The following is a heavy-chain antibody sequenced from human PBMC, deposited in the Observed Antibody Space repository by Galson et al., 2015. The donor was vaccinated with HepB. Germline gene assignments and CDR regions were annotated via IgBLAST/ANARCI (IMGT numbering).Heavy chain of an antibody. D-gene: IGHD5-18*01. J-gene: IGHJ4*02. Sequence: SLRLSCAASGFTFSSYGMHWVRQAPGKGLEWVAVIWYDGSNKYYADSVKGRFTISRDNSKNTLYLQMNSLRAEDTAVYYCARGRGDTAMVTRGPYFDYWGQGTLVTVSS. CDR2: IWYDGSNK. CDR3: ARGRGDTAMVTRGPYFDY. CDR1: GFTFSSYG. V-gene: IGHV3-33*01.